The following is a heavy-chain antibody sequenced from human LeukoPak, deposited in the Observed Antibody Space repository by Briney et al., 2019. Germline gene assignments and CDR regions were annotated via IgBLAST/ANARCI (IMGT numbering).Heavy chain of an antibody. CDR3: SRSHDYGGLYFYYYMDV. J-gene: IGHJ6*03. D-gene: IGHD4-23*01. CDR2: LDSSGST. CDR1: GGSISSRSDY. Sequence: SETLSLTCTVSGGSISSRSDYWGWIRQTPGKGLEWIGNLDSSGSTYYNPSLRSRVTISVGTSKNQFSLNLRSVTAADTAIYFCSRSHDYGGLYFYYYMDVWGKGTTVTVSS. V-gene: IGHV4-39*01.